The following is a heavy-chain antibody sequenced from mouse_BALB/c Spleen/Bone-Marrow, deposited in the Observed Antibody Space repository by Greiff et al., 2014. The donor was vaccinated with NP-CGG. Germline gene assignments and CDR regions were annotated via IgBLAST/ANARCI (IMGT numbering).Heavy chain of an antibody. J-gene: IGHJ2*01. Sequence: QVQLQQSGAELMKPGASVKISCKATGYTFSSYWIEWVKQRPGHGLEWIGEILPGSGSTNYNEKFKGKATFTADTSSNTAYMQLSSLTSGDSAVYYCARNLYYFDYWGRGTTLTVSS. CDR2: ILPGSGST. CDR1: GYTFSSYW. V-gene: IGHV1-9*01. CDR3: ARNLYYFDY.